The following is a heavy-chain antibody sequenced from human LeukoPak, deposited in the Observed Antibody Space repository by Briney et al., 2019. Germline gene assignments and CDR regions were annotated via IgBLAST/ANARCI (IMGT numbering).Heavy chain of an antibody. CDR3: ATTGSGNYFEY. CDR1: GFTVSSNH. Sequence: GGSLRLSCAASGFTVSSNHMSWVRQAPGKGLEWVSVIYSGGITYDGDSVKGRFTISRDNSKNTLYLQMNSLRAEDTAVYHCATTGSGNYFEYWGQGTLVTVS. CDR2: IYSGGIT. V-gene: IGHV3-66*02. J-gene: IGHJ4*02. D-gene: IGHD3-10*01.